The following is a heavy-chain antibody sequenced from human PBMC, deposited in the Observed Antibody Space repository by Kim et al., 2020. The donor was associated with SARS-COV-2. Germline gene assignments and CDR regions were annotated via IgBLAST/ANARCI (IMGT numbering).Heavy chain of an antibody. Sequence: SETLSLTCTVSGGSISSYYWSWIRQPPGKGLEWIGYIYYSGSTNYNPSLKSRVTISVDTSKNQFSLKRSSVTAADTAVYYCARVKGSTSPWGYFAYWGQGTLVAVSS. CDR3: ARVKGSTSPWGYFAY. CDR1: GGSISSYY. J-gene: IGHJ4*02. V-gene: IGHV4-59*01. D-gene: IGHD2-2*01. CDR2: IYYSGST.